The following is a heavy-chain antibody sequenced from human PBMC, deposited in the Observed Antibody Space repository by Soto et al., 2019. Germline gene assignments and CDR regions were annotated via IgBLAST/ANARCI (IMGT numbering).Heavy chain of an antibody. J-gene: IGHJ3*02. D-gene: IGHD3-3*01. V-gene: IGHV1-2*02. CDR2: INPATGAA. Sequence: QLHLVQSGAVVKKPGASVTVSCSASGYPVTAYYMHWVRQAPGRGLEWMGGINPATGAAKYTQPFPGRVTMTRDTSTSTVFMDLSGLTSEDTAVFYCARGGGVGVAGSAAFDMWGQGTLVTVSS. CDR1: GYPVTAYY. CDR3: ARGGGVGVAGSAAFDM.